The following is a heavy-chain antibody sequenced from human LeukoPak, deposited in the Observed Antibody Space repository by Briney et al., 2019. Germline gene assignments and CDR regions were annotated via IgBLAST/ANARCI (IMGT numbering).Heavy chain of an antibody. CDR1: GFTFSSYA. CDR3: ASSPYGSGSYVIDY. CDR2: IGGSGGST. Sequence: GGSLRLSCAASGFTFSSYAMSWVRQAPGKGLEWVSAIGGSGGSTYYADSVKGRFTISRDNPKKTLYLQMDSLRAEDTAVYYCASSPYGSGSYVIDYWGQGTLVTVSS. V-gene: IGHV3-23*01. J-gene: IGHJ4*02. D-gene: IGHD3-10*01.